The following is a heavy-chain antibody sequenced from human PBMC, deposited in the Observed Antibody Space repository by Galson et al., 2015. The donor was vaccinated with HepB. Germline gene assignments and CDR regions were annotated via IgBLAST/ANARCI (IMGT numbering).Heavy chain of an antibody. CDR3: AKDMYLGRDGYNYAFDI. J-gene: IGHJ3*02. D-gene: IGHD5-24*01. V-gene: IGHV3-9*01. Sequence: SLRLSCAASGFTFDGYAMHWVRQAPGKGLEWVSGISWNSGSIGYADSVKGRFTISRDNAKNSLYLQMNSLRAEDTALYYCAKDMYLGRDGYNYAFDIWGQGTMVTVSS. CDR2: ISWNSGSI. CDR1: GFTFDGYA.